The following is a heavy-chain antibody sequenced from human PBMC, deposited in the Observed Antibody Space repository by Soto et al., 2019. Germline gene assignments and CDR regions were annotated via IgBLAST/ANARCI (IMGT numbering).Heavy chain of an antibody. J-gene: IGHJ5*02. Sequence: SLRLSCAASGVPRSSYAMSWVRQAPWKGLEGVSAISGSGGGTYYADSVRGRSTISRDNPKNTLYLQMKSLRAEDTAVYYCAKGYCSSTSCYTPATGFEPLGQGTLVNVSS. CDR3: AKGYCSSTSCYTPATGFEP. CDR1: GVPRSSYA. D-gene: IGHD2-2*02. V-gene: IGHV3-23*01. CDR2: ISGSGGGT.